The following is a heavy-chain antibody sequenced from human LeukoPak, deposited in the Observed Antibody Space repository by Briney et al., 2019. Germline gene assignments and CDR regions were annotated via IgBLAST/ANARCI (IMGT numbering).Heavy chain of an antibody. J-gene: IGHJ3*02. CDR2: IYYSGST. V-gene: IGHV4-59*08. Sequence: SETLSLTCTVSGGSISSYYWSWIRQPPGKGLEWIGYIYYSGSTNYNPSLKRRVTISVDTSKNQFSLKLSSVTATDTAVYYCAVDYGDAFDIWGQGTMVTVSS. D-gene: IGHD4-17*01. CDR1: GGSISSYY. CDR3: AVDYGDAFDI.